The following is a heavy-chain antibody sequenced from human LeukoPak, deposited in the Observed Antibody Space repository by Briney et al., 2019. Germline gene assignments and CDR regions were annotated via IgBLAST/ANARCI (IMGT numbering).Heavy chain of an antibody. V-gene: IGHV1-18*01. CDR1: GYIFTSYG. J-gene: IGHJ3*02. D-gene: IGHD3-3*01. Sequence: ASVKVSCKASGYIFTSYGISWVRQAPGQGLEWMGWISAYNGNTNYAQKLQGRVTMTTDTSTSTAYMELRSLRSDDTAVYYCARGSSPNYDFWSGYPGNDAFDIWGQGTMVTVSS. CDR2: ISAYNGNT. CDR3: ARGSSPNYDFWSGYPGNDAFDI.